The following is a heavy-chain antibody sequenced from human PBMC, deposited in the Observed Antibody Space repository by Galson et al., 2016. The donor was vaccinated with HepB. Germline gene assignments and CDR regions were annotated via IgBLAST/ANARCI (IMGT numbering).Heavy chain of an antibody. V-gene: IGHV1-18*01. D-gene: IGHD3-9*01. CDR1: GYTFTNYG. Sequence: SVKVSCKASGYTFTNYGINWVRRAPGQGLEWMGWISGYSGHTNYAQKLQGRVTITTDTSTSTAYKELRSLRSDDTAVYYWARGAPGFDWLSNPHQFDYWGQGTLVTVSS. J-gene: IGHJ4*02. CDR2: ISGYSGHT. CDR3: ARGAPGFDWLSNPHQFDY.